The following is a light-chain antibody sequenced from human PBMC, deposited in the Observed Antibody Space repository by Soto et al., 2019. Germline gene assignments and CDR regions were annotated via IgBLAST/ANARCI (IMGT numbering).Light chain of an antibody. CDR3: QQYYSWPLT. V-gene: IGKV3-15*01. CDR1: QSVSSD. CDR2: GAS. J-gene: IGKJ4*01. Sequence: EILMTQSPVTLSVSPGERATLSCRASQSVSSDLVWYQRKPGQAPRPLIFGASTRATGVPARFTGSGSGTEFTLTITSLQSEDFAVYYCQQYYSWPLTFGGGTKVDSK.